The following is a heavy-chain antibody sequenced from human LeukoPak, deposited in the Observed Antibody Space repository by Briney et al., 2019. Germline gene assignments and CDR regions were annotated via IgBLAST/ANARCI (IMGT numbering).Heavy chain of an antibody. CDR1: GGSVSGYY. V-gene: IGHV4-34*01. CDR3: ARPGSSDYSNFDYYYGMDV. D-gene: IGHD4-11*01. CDR2: INHSGST. J-gene: IGHJ6*02. Sequence: SETLSLTCAVYGGSVSGYYWSWIRQPPGKGLEWIGEINHSGSTKYNPSLKSRVTISVDTSKNQISLKLSSVTAADTAVYYCARPGSSDYSNFDYYYGMDVWGQGTTVTVSS.